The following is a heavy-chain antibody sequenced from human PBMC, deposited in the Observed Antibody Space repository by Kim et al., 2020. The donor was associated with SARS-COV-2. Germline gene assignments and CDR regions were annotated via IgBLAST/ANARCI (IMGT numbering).Heavy chain of an antibody. J-gene: IGHJ4*02. CDR3: AREYLRVRFGENLFDY. CDR1: GFTFSSYS. V-gene: IGHV3-48*02. CDR2: ISSSSSTI. Sequence: GGSLRLSCAASGFTFSSYSMNWVRQAPGKGLEWVSYISSSSSTIYYADSVKGRFTISRDNAKNSLYLQMNSLRDEDTAVYYCAREYLRVRFGENLFDYWGQGTLVTVSS. D-gene: IGHD3-10*01.